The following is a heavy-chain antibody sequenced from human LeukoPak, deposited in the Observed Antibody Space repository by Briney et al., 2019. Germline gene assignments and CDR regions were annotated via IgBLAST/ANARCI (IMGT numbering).Heavy chain of an antibody. J-gene: IGHJ5*02. CDR3: ARRGRGSWFDP. D-gene: IGHD3-10*01. CDR1: GGSISSYY. V-gene: IGHV4-4*09. CDR2: IYTSGST. Sequence: PSETLSLTCTVSGGSISSYYWSWIRQPPGKGLEWIGYIYTSGSTNYNPSLKNRVTISVDTSKNQFSLKLSSVTAADTAVYYCARRGRGSWFDPWGQGTLVTVSS.